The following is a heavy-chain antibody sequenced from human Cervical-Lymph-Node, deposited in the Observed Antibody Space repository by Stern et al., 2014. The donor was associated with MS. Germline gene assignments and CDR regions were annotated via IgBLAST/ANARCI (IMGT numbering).Heavy chain of an antibody. D-gene: IGHD2-2*01. CDR1: GFTFSSYS. J-gene: IGHJ6*02. Sequence: VQLLQPGGGLVKPGGSLRLSCAASGFTFSSYSMNWVRQAPGKGLEWVSSISSCSSYIYYADSVKGRFTISRDNAKNSLYLQMNSLRAEDTAVYYCARDREWYCSSTSCYGYYYYYGMDVWGQGTTVTVSS. V-gene: IGHV3-21*01. CDR3: ARDREWYCSSTSCYGYYYYYGMDV. CDR2: ISSCSSYI.